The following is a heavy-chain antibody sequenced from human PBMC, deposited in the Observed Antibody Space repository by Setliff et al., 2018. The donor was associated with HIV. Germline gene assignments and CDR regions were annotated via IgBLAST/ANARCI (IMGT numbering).Heavy chain of an antibody. CDR3: SSLTTDRFLEWLFVY. D-gene: IGHD3-3*01. CDR2: INHSGST. Sequence: SETLSLTCAVYGGSFSNYYWSWIRQPPGKGLEWIGEINHSGSTNYNPSLKSRVTISLDTSKRQFSLKLSSVTAADTAVYYCSSLTTDRFLEWLFVYWGQGTLVTVSS. J-gene: IGHJ4*02. V-gene: IGHV4-34*01. CDR1: GGSFSNYY.